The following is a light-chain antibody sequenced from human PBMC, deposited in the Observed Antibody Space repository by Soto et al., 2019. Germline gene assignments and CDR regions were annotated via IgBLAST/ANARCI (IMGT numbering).Light chain of an antibody. CDR1: QSVRSN. V-gene: IGKV3D-20*01. CDR2: DAF. Sequence: EIWMTQSPATLSVSPGDRATLSWGASQSVRSNLAWYQQKPGEAPRLLIHDAFDRATEIPARLSGSGSGTDLTLTISRMEHEDFEVYYCQQYGSSTGTFGRGTQVDIK. CDR3: QQYGSSTGT. J-gene: IGKJ1*01.